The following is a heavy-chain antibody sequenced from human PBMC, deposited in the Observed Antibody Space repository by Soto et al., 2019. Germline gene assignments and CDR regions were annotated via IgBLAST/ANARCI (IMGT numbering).Heavy chain of an antibody. CDR1: GDSIDSSHYY. Sequence: PSETLSLTCTVSGDSIDSSHYYWNWIRQHPEKGLEWIGYIHHSGSTYYNPSLKSRLAISVDTSKNQFSLKLSSVTAADTAVYYCARWDTIFGVVSHFDYWGQGTLVTVSS. V-gene: IGHV4-61*01. J-gene: IGHJ4*02. D-gene: IGHD3-3*01. CDR2: IHHSGST. CDR3: ARWDTIFGVVSHFDY.